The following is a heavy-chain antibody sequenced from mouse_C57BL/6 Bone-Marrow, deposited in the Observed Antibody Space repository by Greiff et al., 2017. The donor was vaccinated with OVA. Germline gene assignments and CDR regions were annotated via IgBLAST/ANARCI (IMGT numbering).Heavy chain of an antibody. CDR2: IDPNCGGT. D-gene: IGHD1-1*01. CDR1: GYTFTSYW. CDR3: AGDDYGSSTGYCDV. Sequence: VQLQQSGAELVKPGASVKLSCKASGYTFTSYWMHWVKQRPGRGLEWIGRIDPNCGGTKYNEKFKSKATLTVDKPSSTAYMQLSSLTSEDSAVYYGAGDDYGSSTGYCDVWGTGTTVTVSS. V-gene: IGHV1-72*01. J-gene: IGHJ1*03.